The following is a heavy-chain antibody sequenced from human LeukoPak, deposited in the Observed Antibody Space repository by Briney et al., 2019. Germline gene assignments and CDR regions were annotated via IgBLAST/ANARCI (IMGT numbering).Heavy chain of an antibody. CDR1: GGSISGSSYY. CDR3: ARQAPLGYCSGDNCYSYFDY. D-gene: IGHD2-15*01. CDR2: FYYGGST. V-gene: IGHV4-39*01. J-gene: IGHJ4*02. Sequence: PGTLSLTCTVSGGSISGSSYYWGWIRQPPGKGLEWIGSFYYGGSTYCNPPLKSRVTISVDTSKNQISLKLSSMTAADTAVYYCARQAPLGYCSGDNCYSYFDYWGQGTLVTVSS.